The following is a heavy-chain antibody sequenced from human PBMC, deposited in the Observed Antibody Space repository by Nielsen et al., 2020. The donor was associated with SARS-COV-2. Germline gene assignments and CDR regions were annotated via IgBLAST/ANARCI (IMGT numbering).Heavy chain of an antibody. Sequence: GESLKISCKGSGYSFTTYWISWVRQMPGKGLEWVGIIYPGDSDTRYSPSFQGQVTISVDKSISTAYLQWSSLKASDTAMYYCAREYSRSGNWFDPWGQGSLVTVSS. CDR3: AREYSRSGNWFDP. D-gene: IGHD6-6*01. J-gene: IGHJ5*02. CDR2: IYPGDSDT. V-gene: IGHV5-51*01. CDR1: GYSFTTYW.